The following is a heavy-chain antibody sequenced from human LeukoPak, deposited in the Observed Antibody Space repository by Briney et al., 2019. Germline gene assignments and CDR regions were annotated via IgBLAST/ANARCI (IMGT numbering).Heavy chain of an antibody. CDR2: IIPIFGTA. Sequence: SVKVSCKASGGTFSSYAISWVRQAPGQGLEWMGGIIPIFGTANYARKFQGRVTITADESTSTAYMELSSLRSEDTAVYYCARTLSGRYRTFDYWGQGTLVTVSS. D-gene: IGHD1-26*01. CDR3: ARTLSGRYRTFDY. CDR1: GGTFSSYA. J-gene: IGHJ4*02. V-gene: IGHV1-69*13.